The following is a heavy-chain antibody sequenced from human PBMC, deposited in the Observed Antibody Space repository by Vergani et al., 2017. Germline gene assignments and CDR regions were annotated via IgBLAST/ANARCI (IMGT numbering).Heavy chain of an antibody. J-gene: IGHJ6*03. CDR1: GFTFSSYA. V-gene: IGHV3-30-3*01. CDR3: ARDRDCGDRYWYYYYYMDV. D-gene: IGHD2-21*01. Sequence: QVQLVESGGGVVQPGRSLRLSCAASGFTFSSYAMHWVRQAPGKGLEWVAVISYDGSNKYYADSVKGRFTISRDNSKNTLYLQMNSLRAEDTAVYYCARDRDCGDRYWYYYYYMDVWGKGTTVTVSS. CDR2: ISYDGSNK.